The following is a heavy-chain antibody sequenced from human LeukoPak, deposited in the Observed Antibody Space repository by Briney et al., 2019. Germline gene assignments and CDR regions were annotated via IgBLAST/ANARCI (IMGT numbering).Heavy chain of an antibody. Sequence: GASVKVSCKASGYTFTSYGSSWVRQAPGQGLEWMGWISAYNGNTNHAQKLQGRVPLTTDTSPRTAYMELRSLRSHDPGVYYCAREVLLWFGSLDYWGQGTLVPLPS. D-gene: IGHD3-10*01. V-gene: IGHV1-18*01. CDR3: AREVLLWFGSLDY. J-gene: IGHJ4*02. CDR2: ISAYNGNT. CDR1: GYTFTSYG.